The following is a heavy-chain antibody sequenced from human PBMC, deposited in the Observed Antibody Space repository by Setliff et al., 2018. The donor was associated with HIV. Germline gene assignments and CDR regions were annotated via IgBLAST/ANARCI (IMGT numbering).Heavy chain of an antibody. V-gene: IGHV4-61*01. CDR1: GDSVSSASYY. CDR2: IYYSGTT. J-gene: IGHJ6*03. D-gene: IGHD6-6*01. Sequence: PETLSLTCTVSGDSVSSASYYWSWIRQPPGKGLEWIGYIYYSGTTKYNPSLKSRVTISVDTSKNQFSLKLSSVTAADTAVYYCASEAWTSYRSSSGYYYYYMDVWGKGTTVTVFS. CDR3: ASEAWTSYRSSSGYYYYYMDV.